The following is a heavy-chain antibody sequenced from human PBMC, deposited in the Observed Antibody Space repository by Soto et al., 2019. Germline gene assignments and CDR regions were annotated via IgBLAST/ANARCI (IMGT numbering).Heavy chain of an antibody. D-gene: IGHD4-17*01. J-gene: IGHJ3*02. CDR2: IYYSGST. CDR1: GGSISSGDYY. V-gene: IGHV4-30-4*01. CDR3: AREGPETTVAFDI. Sequence: QVQLQESGPGLVKPSQTLSLTCTVSGGSISSGDYYWSWIRQPPGKGLAWIGYIYYSGSTYYNPSLTSRVTISVDTSKNQFSLKLSSVTAADTAVYYCAREGPETTVAFDIWGQGTMVTVSS.